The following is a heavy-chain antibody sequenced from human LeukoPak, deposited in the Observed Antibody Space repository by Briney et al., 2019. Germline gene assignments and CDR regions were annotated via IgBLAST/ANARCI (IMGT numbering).Heavy chain of an antibody. CDR1: GFTFSSYW. J-gene: IGHJ4*02. Sequence: GGSLRLSCAASGFTFSSYWMHWVRQGPGKGLAWVSRINSDGSSTSYADSVKGRFTISRDNAKNTLYLQMNSLRAEDTAVYYCARDIGAWSAYWGQGTLVTVSS. V-gene: IGHV3-74*01. CDR2: INSDGSST. CDR3: ARDIGAWSAY. D-gene: IGHD6-19*01.